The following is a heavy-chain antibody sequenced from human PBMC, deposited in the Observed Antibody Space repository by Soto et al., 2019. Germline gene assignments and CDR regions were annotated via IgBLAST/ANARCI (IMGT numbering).Heavy chain of an antibody. CDR3: ARVLFGRGSWCDP. CDR2: IYYSGST. J-gene: IGHJ5*02. CDR1: GGSISSYY. V-gene: IGHV4-59*01. D-gene: IGHD3-3*01. Sequence: QVQLQESGPGLVKPSETLSLTCTVSGGSISSYYWSWIRQPPGKGLEWIGYIYYSGSTNYNPSLMSRVTTSVATSKDQCSLKLGSVTAADTAVYYCARVLFGRGSWCDPWGQGTLVTVSS.